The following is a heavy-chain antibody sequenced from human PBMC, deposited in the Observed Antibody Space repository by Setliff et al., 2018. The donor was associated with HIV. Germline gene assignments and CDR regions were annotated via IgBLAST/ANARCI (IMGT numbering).Heavy chain of an antibody. CDR1: GYTFTNYG. CDR2: ISGYNGNT. Sequence: ASVKVSCKASGYTFTNYGISWVRQAPGQGLEWMGWISGYNGNTNHVQRFKGRVTMTADTSTSTAYMELRSLRSDDTAVYYCARVTDSSVPPGANWFDPWGQGTLVTVSS. D-gene: IGHD3-22*01. J-gene: IGHJ5*02. CDR3: ARVTDSSVPPGANWFDP. V-gene: IGHV1-18*01.